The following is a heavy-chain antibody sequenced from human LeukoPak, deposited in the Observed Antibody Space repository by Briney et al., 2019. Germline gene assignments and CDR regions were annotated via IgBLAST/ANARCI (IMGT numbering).Heavy chain of an antibody. Sequence: PGGSLRLSCAASGFTFSTYTMNWVRQAPGKGLEWVSSISSSSSNTHYADSVKGRFTISRDNAKNSLYLQMNSLRAEDTAVYYCAKTLSSGWSGKYYFDYWGQGTLVSVSS. J-gene: IGHJ4*02. D-gene: IGHD6-19*01. CDR1: GFTFSTYT. CDR3: AKTLSSGWSGKYYFDY. V-gene: IGHV3-21*04. CDR2: ISSSSSNT.